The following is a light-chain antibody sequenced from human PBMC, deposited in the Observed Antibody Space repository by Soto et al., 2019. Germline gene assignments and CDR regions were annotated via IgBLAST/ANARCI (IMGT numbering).Light chain of an antibody. CDR3: QHHNSYSQT. CDR1: QSIRHY. Sequence: DIQMTQSPPTLSASVGDIVTITCRASQSIRHYLAWYQQMPGKAPKLLIYGASTLQRGVPSRFSGSRSVTEFTLTISSLQPDDFGTYFCQHHNSYSQTFGRGTKVEIK. CDR2: GAS. V-gene: IGKV1-5*01. J-gene: IGKJ1*01.